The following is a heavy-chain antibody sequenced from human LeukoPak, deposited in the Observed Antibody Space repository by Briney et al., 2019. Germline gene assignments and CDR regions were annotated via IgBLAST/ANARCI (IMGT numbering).Heavy chain of an antibody. CDR2: IKHDGSEK. D-gene: IGHD3-3*01. Sequence: GGSLRLSCAASGFIFTNYFMSWVRQTPGKGLEWVASIKHDGSEKYYVDSVRGRFTISRDNTMNSLYLQMSSLRAEDTAVYYCATDRGWRTSGYYLYYFEYWGQGTLVTYSS. V-gene: IGHV3-7*01. J-gene: IGHJ4*02. CDR3: ATDRGWRTSGYYLYYFEY. CDR1: GFIFTNYF.